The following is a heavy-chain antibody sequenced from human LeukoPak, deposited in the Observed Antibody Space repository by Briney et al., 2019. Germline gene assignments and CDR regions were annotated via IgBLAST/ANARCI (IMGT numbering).Heavy chain of an antibody. V-gene: IGHV3-33*01. Sequence: GGSLRLSCAASGFTFSSYGMHWVRQAPGKGLEWVAVIWYDGSNKYYADSVKGRFTISRDNSKNTLYLQMNSLRAEDTAVYYCARDCLESQSNAFDMWGQGTQVTVS. CDR3: ARDCLESQSNAFDM. D-gene: IGHD1-1*01. J-gene: IGHJ3*02. CDR2: IWYDGSNK. CDR1: GFTFSSYG.